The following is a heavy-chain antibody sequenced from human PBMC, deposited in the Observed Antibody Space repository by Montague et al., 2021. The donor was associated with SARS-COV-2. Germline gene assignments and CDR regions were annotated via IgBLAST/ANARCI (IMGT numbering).Heavy chain of an antibody. CDR3: AREDRWNWLDP. D-gene: IGHD5-24*01. Sequence: TLSLTCTVSGDSISSGTHYWSWIRQPAGKGLEWIGRIYTSGGTNYNPSLKSRVTILVDTSKNQFSLKLSSVTAADTAVYYCAREDRWNWLDPWGQGTLVIVSS. CDR1: GDSISSGTHY. CDR2: IYTSGGT. V-gene: IGHV4-61*02. J-gene: IGHJ5*02.